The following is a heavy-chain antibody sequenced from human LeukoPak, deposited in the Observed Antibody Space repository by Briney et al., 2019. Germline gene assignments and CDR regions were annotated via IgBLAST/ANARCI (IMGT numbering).Heavy chain of an antibody. Sequence: GGSLRLSCAASGFTFSSYEMNWVRQAPGKGLEWVSYISSSGSTIYYADSVKGRFTISRDNAKNSLYLQMNSLRAEDTAVYYCARDTPVITMIVGGFDLWGRGTLVTVSS. V-gene: IGHV3-48*03. J-gene: IGHJ2*01. D-gene: IGHD3-22*01. CDR1: GFTFSSYE. CDR3: ARDTPVITMIVGGFDL. CDR2: ISSSGSTI.